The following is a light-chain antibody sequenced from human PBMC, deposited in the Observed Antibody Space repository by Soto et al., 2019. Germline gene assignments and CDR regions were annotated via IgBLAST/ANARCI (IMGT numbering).Light chain of an antibody. CDR3: QQYDNLPYT. J-gene: IGKJ2*01. CDR2: DAS. V-gene: IGKV1-33*01. CDR1: RDITKF. Sequence: DIQLTQSPSSLSASVGDRVTITCQASRDITKFLNWYQQKPGEAPKLLIYDASNLEPGVPSTFSRSGSGTHFTFTISSLQPEDIAKYFCQQYDNLPYTFGQGTKLEI.